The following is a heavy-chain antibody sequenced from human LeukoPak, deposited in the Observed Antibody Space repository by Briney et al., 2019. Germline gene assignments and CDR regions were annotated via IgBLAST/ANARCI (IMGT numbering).Heavy chain of an antibody. Sequence: GSVKVSCKASGYTFTGYYMYWVRQAPGQGLEWMGWINPNSGGTNYAQKFQGRVTMTRDTSISTAYMELSRLRSEDTAVYYCARDSDAAVAGTPYPQNWFDPWGQGTLVTVSS. CDR3: ARDSDAAVAGTPYPQNWFDP. V-gene: IGHV1-2*02. CDR1: GYTFTGYY. J-gene: IGHJ5*02. D-gene: IGHD6-19*01. CDR2: INPNSGGT.